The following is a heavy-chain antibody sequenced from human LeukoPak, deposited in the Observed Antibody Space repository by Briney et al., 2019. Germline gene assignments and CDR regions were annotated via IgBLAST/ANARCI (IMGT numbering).Heavy chain of an antibody. J-gene: IGHJ4*02. Sequence: PGGSLRLSCAASGFAFGTYWMTWVRQAPGKGLEWVANIKIDGTEKRYADSVKGRFTISRDNAKNSLYLQMSSLRAEDTAVYYCARDMPRVAFLEWLSSGFDCWGQGTLATVSS. CDR1: GFAFGTYW. V-gene: IGHV3-7*01. D-gene: IGHD3-3*02. CDR2: IKIDGTEK. CDR3: ARDMPRVAFLEWLSSGFDC.